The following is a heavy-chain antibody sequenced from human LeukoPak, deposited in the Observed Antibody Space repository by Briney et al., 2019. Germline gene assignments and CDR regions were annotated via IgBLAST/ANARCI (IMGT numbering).Heavy chain of an antibody. J-gene: IGHJ6*03. D-gene: IGHD5-18*01. Sequence: GGSLRLSCAASGFTFSSYSMNWVRQAPGKGLEWVSYISSSSSTIYYADSVKGRFTISRDNAKNSLYLQMNSLRAEDTAVYYCARESWGDTVSPFYYYYMDVWGKGTTVTVSS. CDR1: GFTFSSYS. CDR3: ARESWGDTVSPFYYYYMDV. V-gene: IGHV3-48*01. CDR2: ISSSSSTI.